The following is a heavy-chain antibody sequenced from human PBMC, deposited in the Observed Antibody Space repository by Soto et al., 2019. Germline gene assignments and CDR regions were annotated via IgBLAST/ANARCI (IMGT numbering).Heavy chain of an antibody. D-gene: IGHD2-15*01. J-gene: IGHJ6*02. CDR1: GGSISSGDYY. V-gene: IGHV4-30-4*01. Sequence: SETLSLTCTVSGGSISSGDYYWSWIRQPPXKGLEWIGYIYYSGSTYYNLSLKSRVTISVDTSKNQFSLKLSSVTAADTAVYYCARDLKGYCSGGSCVGYYYYYGMDVWGQGTTVTVSS. CDR2: IYYSGST. CDR3: ARDLKGYCSGGSCVGYYYYYGMDV.